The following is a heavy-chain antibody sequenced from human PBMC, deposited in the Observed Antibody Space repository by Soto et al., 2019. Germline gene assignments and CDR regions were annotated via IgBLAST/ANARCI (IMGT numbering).Heavy chain of an antibody. Sequence: SETLSLTCTVSGGSVSSGHYYWSWIRQPPGKGLEWIGYIYYSGSTNYNPSLKSRVTISVDTSKNQFSLKLSSVTAADTAVYYSETIRTILAPAFDYWGQGILVTVSS. J-gene: IGHJ4*02. D-gene: IGHD3-3*01. V-gene: IGHV4-61*01. CDR1: GGSVSSGHYY. CDR3: ETIRTILAPAFDY. CDR2: IYYSGST.